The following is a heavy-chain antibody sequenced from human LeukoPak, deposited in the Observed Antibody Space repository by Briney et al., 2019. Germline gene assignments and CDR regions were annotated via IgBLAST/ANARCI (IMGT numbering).Heavy chain of an antibody. J-gene: IGHJ5*02. CDR1: GGSISSSSYY. V-gene: IGHV4-39*07. CDR3: ARERSGYSGYEWAPGGNWFDP. Sequence: PSETLSLTCTVSGGSISSSSYYWGWIRQPPGKGLEWIGSIYYSGSTYYNPSLKSRVTISVDTSKNQFSLKLSSVTAADTAVYYCARERSGYSGYEWAPGGNWFDPWGQGTLVTVSS. CDR2: IYYSGST. D-gene: IGHD5-12*01.